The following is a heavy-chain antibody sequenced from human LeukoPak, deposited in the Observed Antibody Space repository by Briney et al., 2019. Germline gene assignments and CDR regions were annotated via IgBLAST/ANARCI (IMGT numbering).Heavy chain of an antibody. CDR2: INHSGST. CDR1: GGSFSGYY. Sequence: KPSETLSLTCAVYGGSFSGYYWSWIRQPPGKGLEWIGEINHSGSTNYNPSLKSRVTISVDTSKNQFSLKLSSVTAADTAVYFCARAPAGDYFDYWGQGTLVTVSS. V-gene: IGHV4-34*01. CDR3: ARAPAGDYFDY. J-gene: IGHJ4*02. D-gene: IGHD2-2*01.